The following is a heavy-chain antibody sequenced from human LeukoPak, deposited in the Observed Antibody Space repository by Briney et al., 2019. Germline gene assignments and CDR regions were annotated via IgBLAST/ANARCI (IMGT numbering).Heavy chain of an antibody. CDR2: INHSGST. J-gene: IGHJ4*02. CDR3: ARARLPYYGSGKYFDY. Sequence: SETLSLTCAVYGGSFSGYYWSWIRQPPSKRMEWIREINHSGSTNYNPSLKSRVTISVDTSKNQFSLKLSSVTAADTAVYYCARARLPYYGSGKYFDYWGQGTLVTVSS. V-gene: IGHV4-34*01. D-gene: IGHD3-10*01. CDR1: GGSFSGYY.